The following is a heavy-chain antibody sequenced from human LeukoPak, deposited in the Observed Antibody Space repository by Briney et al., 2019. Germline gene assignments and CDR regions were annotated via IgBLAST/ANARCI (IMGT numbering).Heavy chain of an antibody. CDR2: IYYSGST. CDR3: AREGPPNYDTI. J-gene: IGHJ3*02. D-gene: IGHD3-9*01. CDR1: GGSFSGYY. Sequence: PSETLSLTCAVYGGSFSGYYWSWIRQPPGKGLEWIGYIYYSGSTNYNPSHKSRVTISVDTSKNQFSLKLNSVTAADTAVYYCAREGPPNYDTIWGQGTMVTVSS. V-gene: IGHV4-59*01.